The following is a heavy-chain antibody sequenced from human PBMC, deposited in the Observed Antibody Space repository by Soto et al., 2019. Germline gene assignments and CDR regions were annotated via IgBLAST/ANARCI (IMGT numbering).Heavy chain of an antibody. CDR3: AKDRRFGIAVADYWYFDL. D-gene: IGHD6-19*01. Sequence: EVQLLESGGGLVQPGGSLRLSCAASGFTFSSYAMSWVRQAPGKGLEWVSAISGSGGSTYYADSVKGRFTISRDNSKNTLYLQMNSLRAEDTAVHYCAKDRRFGIAVADYWYFDLWGRGTLVTVSS. CDR1: GFTFSSYA. V-gene: IGHV3-23*01. CDR2: ISGSGGST. J-gene: IGHJ2*01.